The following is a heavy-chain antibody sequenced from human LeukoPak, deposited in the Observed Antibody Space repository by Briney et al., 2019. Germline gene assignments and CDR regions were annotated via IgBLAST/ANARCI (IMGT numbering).Heavy chain of an antibody. CDR1: GYSFTSYW. CDR2: IYPGDSGT. J-gene: IGHJ4*02. CDR3: ARFGDDYGDHQAHYFDY. V-gene: IGHV5-51*03. Sequence: GESLKISCKGSGYSFTSYWIGWVRQMPGKGLEWMGIIYPGDSGTRYSPSFQGQVTISADKSISTAYLQWSSLKASDTAMYYCARFGDDYGDHQAHYFDYWGQGTLVTVSS. D-gene: IGHD4-17*01.